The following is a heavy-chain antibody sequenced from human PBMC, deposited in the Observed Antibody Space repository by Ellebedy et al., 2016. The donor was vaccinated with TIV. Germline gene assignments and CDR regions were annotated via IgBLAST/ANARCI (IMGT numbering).Heavy chain of an antibody. CDR1: GGSISSSSYY. CDR3: ARSYGDIDY. D-gene: IGHD4-17*01. V-gene: IGHV4-61*01. Sequence: MPSETLSLTCTVSGGSISSSSYYWSWIRQPPGKALEWIWYIDYIGSTNYNPSLKSRVTISLDMSKNQFSLNLNSVTAADTAMYYWARSYGDIDYWGQGTLVTVSS. CDR2: IDYIGST. J-gene: IGHJ4*02.